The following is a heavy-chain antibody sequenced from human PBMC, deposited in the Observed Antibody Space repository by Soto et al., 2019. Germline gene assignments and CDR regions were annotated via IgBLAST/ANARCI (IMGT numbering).Heavy chain of an antibody. CDR3: AREGLATLSDAFDI. J-gene: IGHJ3*02. Sequence: ASVKVSCKASGYTFTSYVISWVRQAPGQGLEWMGWISAYNGNTNYAQKLQGRVTMTTDTSTSTAYMELRNLRSDDTAVYYCAREGLATLSDAFDIWGQGTIVTVSS. CDR1: GYTFTSYV. D-gene: IGHD5-12*01. CDR2: ISAYNGNT. V-gene: IGHV1-18*01.